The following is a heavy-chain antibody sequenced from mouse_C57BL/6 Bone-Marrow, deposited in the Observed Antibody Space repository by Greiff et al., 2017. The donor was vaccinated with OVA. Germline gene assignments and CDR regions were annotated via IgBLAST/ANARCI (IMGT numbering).Heavy chain of an antibody. CDR1: GFTFSDYG. D-gene: IGHD1-1*01. Sequence: EVMLVESGGGLVKPGGSLKLSCAASGFTFSDYGMHWVRQAPEQGLEWVAYISSGSSTIYYADTVKGRFTISRDNAKNTLFLQMTSLRSEDTAMYYCATPFTSVVGDYAMEYWGQGTSVTVAS. V-gene: IGHV5-17*01. J-gene: IGHJ4*01. CDR2: ISSGSSTI. CDR3: ATPFTSVVGDYAMEY.